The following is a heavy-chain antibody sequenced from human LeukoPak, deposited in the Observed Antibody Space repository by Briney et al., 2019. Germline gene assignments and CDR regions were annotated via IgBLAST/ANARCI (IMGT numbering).Heavy chain of an antibody. Sequence: GGSLRLSCAASGLTFSNYGMHWVRQAPGKGLEWVAVTWYDGSREHYADSVKGRFTISRDNAKNSLYLQMNGLRPEDTAVYYCARDREYTDYLHNWFDPWGQGTLVTVSS. CDR1: GLTFSNYG. CDR3: ARDREYTDYLHNWFDP. J-gene: IGHJ5*02. CDR2: TWYDGSRE. D-gene: IGHD3-16*01. V-gene: IGHV3-33*01.